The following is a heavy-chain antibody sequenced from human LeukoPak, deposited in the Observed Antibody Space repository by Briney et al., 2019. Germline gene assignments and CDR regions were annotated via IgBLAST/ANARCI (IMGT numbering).Heavy chain of an antibody. Sequence: SETLSLTCAVSGYSISNDYYWGWIRQPPGKGLEWIGSIYHSGSTYYNPSLKSRVTISVHTSKNQFSLKVSSVTAADTAVYYCARAVSTGYCSFMSCLNPFDYWGQGTLVTVSS. J-gene: IGHJ4*02. V-gene: IGHV4-38-2*01. CDR1: GYSISNDYY. D-gene: IGHD2-15*01. CDR3: ARAVSTGYCSFMSCLNPFDY. CDR2: IYHSGST.